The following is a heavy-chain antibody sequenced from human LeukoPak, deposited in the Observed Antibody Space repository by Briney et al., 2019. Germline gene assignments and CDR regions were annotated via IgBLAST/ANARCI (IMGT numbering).Heavy chain of an antibody. CDR1: GFTFGRYS. J-gene: IGHJ4*02. CDR3: ARDKYHSSWQGSNFDY. CDR2: ISSSSSYI. V-gene: IGHV3-21*06. Sequence: GGSLRLSCSASGFTFGRYSMSWVRQAPGKGLEWVSSISSSSSYIYYADSVKGRFTISRDNAKNSVYLQMDSLRDEDTAVYYCARDKYHSSWQGSNFDYWGQGTLVTVSS. D-gene: IGHD2-2*01.